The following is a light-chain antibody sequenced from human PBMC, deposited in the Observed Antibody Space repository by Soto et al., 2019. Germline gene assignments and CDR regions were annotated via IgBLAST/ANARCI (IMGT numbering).Light chain of an antibody. CDR3: QQYNGHPLT. J-gene: IGKJ4*01. V-gene: IGKV1-5*03. CDR2: KAS. Sequence: DIQMTQSPSTLSASVGDRVTISCRASENVNSWVAWHQQKPGKAPKLLIYKASTLESEVPSRFSGSGFGTEFTLTISSLQTDDFAPYYCQQYNGHPLTFGGGTKVEIK. CDR1: ENVNSW.